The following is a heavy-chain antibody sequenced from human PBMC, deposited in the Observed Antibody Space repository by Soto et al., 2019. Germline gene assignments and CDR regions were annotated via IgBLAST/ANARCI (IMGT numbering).Heavy chain of an antibody. CDR3: AKNTRGYSSSRYYFDY. V-gene: IGHV3-64*04. CDR1: GFTFSNYA. CDR2: IGTNGGST. Sequence: PGGSLRLSCSASGFTFSNYALHWVRQAPGKGLEYVSSIGTNGGSTFYADSVKGRFTISRDNSKNTLYLQMNSLRAEDTAVYYCAKNTRGYSSSRYYFDYWGQGTLVTVSS. J-gene: IGHJ4*02. D-gene: IGHD6-6*01.